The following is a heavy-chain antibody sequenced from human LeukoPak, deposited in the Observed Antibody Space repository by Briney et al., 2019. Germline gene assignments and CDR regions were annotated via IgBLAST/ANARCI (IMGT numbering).Heavy chain of an antibody. CDR2: ICPSAATI. Sequence: GGSLRLSCVVSGLPFSVYYMTGTRQAPGKGVEWLSYICPSAATIYSADSVKGRSTISRDNTNNSLYLQMDSLRADDTAMYYCARRSYGGSRSMDVWGQGTTVTISS. CDR3: ARRSYGGSRSMDV. CDR1: GLPFSVYY. J-gene: IGHJ6*02. V-gene: IGHV3-11*01. D-gene: IGHD2-15*01.